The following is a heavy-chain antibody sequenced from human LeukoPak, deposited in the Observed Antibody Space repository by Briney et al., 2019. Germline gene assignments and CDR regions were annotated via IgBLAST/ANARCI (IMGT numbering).Heavy chain of an antibody. CDR3: ARDGRGYSGYDYVGFDY. Sequence: GGSLRLSCAASGFTFSSYAMSWVRQAPGKGLEWVSAFSGSGAGTYSADSVKGRFTISRDNSKNTLYLQMNSLRAEDTAVYYCARDGRGYSGYDYVGFDYWGQGTLVTVSS. V-gene: IGHV3-23*01. CDR2: FSGSGAGT. D-gene: IGHD5-12*01. CDR1: GFTFSSYA. J-gene: IGHJ4*02.